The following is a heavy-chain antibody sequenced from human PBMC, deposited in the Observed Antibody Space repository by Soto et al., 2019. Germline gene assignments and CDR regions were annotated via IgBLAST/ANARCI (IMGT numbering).Heavy chain of an antibody. CDR2: IYHSGST. V-gene: IGHV4-30-2*01. J-gene: IGHJ4*02. CDR1: GGSISSGGYS. Sequence: SETLSLTCAVSGGSISSGGYSWSWIRQPPGKGLEWIGYIYHSGSTYYNPSLKSRVTISVDRSKNQFSLKLSSVTAADTAVYYCVRGHSGYDSHQFDYWGQGTLVTVSS. CDR3: VRGHSGYDSHQFDY. D-gene: IGHD5-12*01.